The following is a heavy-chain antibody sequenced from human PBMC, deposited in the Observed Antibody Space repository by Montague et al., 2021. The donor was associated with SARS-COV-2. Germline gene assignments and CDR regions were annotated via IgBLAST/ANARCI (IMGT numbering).Heavy chain of an antibody. CDR3: ATRTRYPQNDFGF. CDR2: IYNGGTT. J-gene: IGHJ4*02. Sequence: SETLSLTCTVSGDSIRNSDYSWGWVRQPPGKGLEWIGNIYNGGTTFYNPSLKSRDTIFVDTSKNQFSLKLSSVTAADTAVYYCATRTRYPQNDFGFWGQGTLVTVSS. V-gene: IGHV4-39*01. CDR1: GDSIRNSDYS. D-gene: IGHD2-15*01.